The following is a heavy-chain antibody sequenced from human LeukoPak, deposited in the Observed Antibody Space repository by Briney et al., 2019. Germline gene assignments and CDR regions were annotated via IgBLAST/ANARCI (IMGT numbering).Heavy chain of an antibody. CDR3: ARDTGYGSGSYSALVFDY. CDR2: INPSGGGT. CDR1: GYTFTSYY. V-gene: IGHV1-46*01. Sequence: GASVKVSCKASGYTFTSYYMHWVRQAPGQGLEWMGIINPSGGGTSYAQEFQGRVIMTRDTSTSTVYMELSSLRSEDTAVYYCARDTGYGSGSYSALVFDYWGQGTLVTVSS. D-gene: IGHD3-10*01. J-gene: IGHJ4*02.